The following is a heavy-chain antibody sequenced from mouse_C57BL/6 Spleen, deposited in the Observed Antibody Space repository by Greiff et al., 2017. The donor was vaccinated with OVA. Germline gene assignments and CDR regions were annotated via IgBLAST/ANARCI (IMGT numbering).Heavy chain of an antibody. CDR3: ARRLDYYGSSYGC. CDR1: GYTFTSYW. Sequence: QVQLQQPGAELVKPGASVKLSCKASGYTFTSYWMQWVKQRPGQGLEWIGEIDPSDSYTNYNQKFKGKATLTVDTSSSTAYMQLSSLTSEDSAVYYCARRLDYYGSSYGCWGERATLSDSS. V-gene: IGHV1-50*01. D-gene: IGHD1-1*01. J-gene: IGHJ2*01. CDR2: IDPSDSYT.